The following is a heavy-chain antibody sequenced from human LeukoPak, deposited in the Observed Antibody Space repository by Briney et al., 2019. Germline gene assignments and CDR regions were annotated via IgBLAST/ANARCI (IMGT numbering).Heavy chain of an antibody. CDR3: ARDRHLGQLTPFDI. Sequence: SETLSLTCAVSGGSISSYYWSWIRHPARKGLEWIGRIYTSGSTNYNPSLKSRVIMSVDTSKNQFSLKLSSVTAADTAVYYCARDRHLGQLTPFDIWGQGTMVTVSS. CDR1: GGSISSYY. CDR2: IYTSGST. V-gene: IGHV4-4*07. J-gene: IGHJ3*02. D-gene: IGHD5-18*01.